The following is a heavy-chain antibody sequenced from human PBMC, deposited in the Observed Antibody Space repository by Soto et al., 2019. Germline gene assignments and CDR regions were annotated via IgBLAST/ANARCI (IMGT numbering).Heavy chain of an antibody. J-gene: IGHJ4*02. Sequence: SVKVSCKASGGTFSSYAISWVRQAPGQGLEWMGGIIPIFGTANYAQKFQGRVTITADKSTSTAYMELSSLRSEDTAVYYCARRAYYDSSVSSPGYFDYWGQGTLVTVSS. CDR1: GGTFSSYA. V-gene: IGHV1-69*06. CDR2: IIPIFGTA. CDR3: ARRAYYDSSVSSPGYFDY. D-gene: IGHD3-22*01.